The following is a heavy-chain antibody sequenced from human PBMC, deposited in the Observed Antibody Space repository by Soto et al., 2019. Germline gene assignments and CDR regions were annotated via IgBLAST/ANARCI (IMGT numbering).Heavy chain of an antibody. CDR2: ISYDGSNK. Sequence: QVQLVESGGGVVQPGRSLRLSCAASGFTFRNYAVHWVRQAPGKGLEWVTIISYDGSNKYYTDSVKGRFTISRDNSKNTLYLQMRSLRSEDTAIYYCAREAEAFDIWGQGTMVTVSS. J-gene: IGHJ3*02. V-gene: IGHV3-30-3*01. CDR1: GFTFRNYA. CDR3: AREAEAFDI.